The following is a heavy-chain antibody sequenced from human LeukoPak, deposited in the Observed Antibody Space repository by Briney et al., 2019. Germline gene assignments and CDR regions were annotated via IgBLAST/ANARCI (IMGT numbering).Heavy chain of an antibody. V-gene: IGHV1-69*13. Sequence: SVKVSCKASGGTFSSYAISWVRQALGQGLEWMGGIIPVFGTSNYAQKFQGRVTITADESTRTAYMELSSLRSEDTAVYYCARGPTYYYDSSGYYEIDFQHWGQGTLVTVSS. CDR3: ARGPTYYYDSSGYYEIDFQH. J-gene: IGHJ1*01. D-gene: IGHD3-22*01. CDR2: IIPVFGTS. CDR1: GGTFSSYA.